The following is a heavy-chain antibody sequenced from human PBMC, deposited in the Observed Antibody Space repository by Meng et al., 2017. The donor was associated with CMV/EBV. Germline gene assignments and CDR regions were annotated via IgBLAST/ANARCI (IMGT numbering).Heavy chain of an antibody. J-gene: IGHJ4*02. CDR3: AREGNNWNDVPFDY. Sequence: QVQLVQFWVEGKRPGSSVKVSCKASGVTFSSYGMSWVRQAPGKGLELMGGIIPIFGTANYAQKFQGRVTITADESTSTAYMELSSLRSEDTAVYYCAREGNNWNDVPFDYWGQGTLVTVSS. CDR2: IIPIFGTA. V-gene: IGHV1-69*12. CDR1: GVTFSSYG. D-gene: IGHD1-20*01.